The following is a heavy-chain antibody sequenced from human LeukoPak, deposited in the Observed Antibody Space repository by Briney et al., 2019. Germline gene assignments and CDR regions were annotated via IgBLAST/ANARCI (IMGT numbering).Heavy chain of an antibody. Sequence: PGGSLRLSCAASGFTFSDYYMSWIRQAPGKGLEWVSYISSSGGSTYYADSVKGRFTISRDNSKNTLYLQMNSLRAEDTAVYYCAKDLAYGSGSYSKTFDYWGQGTLVTVSS. J-gene: IGHJ4*02. V-gene: IGHV3-11*01. D-gene: IGHD3-10*01. CDR2: ISSSGGST. CDR1: GFTFSDYY. CDR3: AKDLAYGSGSYSKTFDY.